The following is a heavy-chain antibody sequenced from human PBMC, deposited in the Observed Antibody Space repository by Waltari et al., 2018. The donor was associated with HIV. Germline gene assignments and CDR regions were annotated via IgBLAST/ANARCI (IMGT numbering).Heavy chain of an antibody. V-gene: IGHV3-64D*06. CDR2: IRGDGQST. D-gene: IGHD3-9*01. CDR3: AKGNYDVLTGYYGPSFEY. CDR1: GFTFSNYA. J-gene: IGHJ4*02. Sequence: EVHLVESGGTLVQPGGSLRLSCSASGFTFSNYAVHWVRQTPGKGLEYFSAIRGDGQSTYYAGSVKGRFTISRDNSKNTVWLQMRSLRAEDTAVYYCAKGNYDVLTGYYGPSFEYWGQGTLVTVSS.